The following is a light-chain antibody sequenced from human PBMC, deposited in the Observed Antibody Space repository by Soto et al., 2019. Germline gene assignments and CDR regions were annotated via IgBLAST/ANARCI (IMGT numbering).Light chain of an antibody. J-gene: IGLJ2*01. V-gene: IGLV2-14*01. Sequence: QSALTQPASVSGSPGQSITISCTGTSSDVGGYNYVSWYQQHPGKAPKLMIYDVSNRPSGVSNRFSGSKSGNTASLTISGLQAEDEADYYCSSYTSGSTSRVVFGGGTKLTVL. CDR1: SSDVGGYNY. CDR3: SSYTSGSTSRVV. CDR2: DVS.